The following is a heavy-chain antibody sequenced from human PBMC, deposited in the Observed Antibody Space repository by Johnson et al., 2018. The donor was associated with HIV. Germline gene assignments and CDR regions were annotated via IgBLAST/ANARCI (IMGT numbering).Heavy chain of an antibody. CDR2: ISSDGSNK. V-gene: IGHV3-30*04. Sequence: QVQLVESGGGVVQPGRSLRLSCAASGFTFSNYAIHWVRQAPGKGLEWVAVISSDGSNKYHADSVKGRFTISRDNSKNTLSLQMNSLRAEDTAVYYCAREGPAAYIWAFDIWGQGTMVTVSS. J-gene: IGHJ3*02. CDR1: GFTFSNYA. D-gene: IGHD2-2*01. CDR3: AREGPAAYIWAFDI.